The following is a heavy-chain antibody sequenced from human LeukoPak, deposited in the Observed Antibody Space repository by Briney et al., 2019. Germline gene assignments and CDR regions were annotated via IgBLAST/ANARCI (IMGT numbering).Heavy chain of an antibody. CDR2: IYYSGST. D-gene: IGHD2-15*01. J-gene: IGHJ4*02. V-gene: IGHV4-31*03. CDR1: GVSISSDGYY. Sequence: SETLSLTCTVSGVSISSDGYYWSWIRQHPGKGLEWIGYIYYSGSTYYNPSLKSRVTISVDTSKNQFSLKLSSVTAADTAVYYCARVPVVVAGKYYFDYWGQGTLVTVSS. CDR3: ARVPVVVAGKYYFDY.